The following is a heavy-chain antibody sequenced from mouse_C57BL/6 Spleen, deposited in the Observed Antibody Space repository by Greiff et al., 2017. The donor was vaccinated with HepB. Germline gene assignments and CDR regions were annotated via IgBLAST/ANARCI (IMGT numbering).Heavy chain of an antibody. D-gene: IGHD1-1*01. J-gene: IGHJ2*01. CDR2: IHPSDSDT. Sequence: QVQLKQPGAELVKPGASVKVSCKASGYTFTSYWMHWVKQRPGQGLEWIGRIHPSDSDTNYNQKFKGKATLTVDKSSSTAYMQLSSLTSEDSAVYYCALTTVVASFDYWGQGTTLTVSS. V-gene: IGHV1-74*01. CDR3: ALTTVVASFDY. CDR1: GYTFTSYW.